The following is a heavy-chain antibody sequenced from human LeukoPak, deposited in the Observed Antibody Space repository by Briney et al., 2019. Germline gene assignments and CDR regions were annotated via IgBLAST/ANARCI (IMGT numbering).Heavy chain of an antibody. CDR1: GGSFSNYY. V-gene: IGHV4-34*01. CDR3: SRGSDESKTGDY. Sequence: PSETLSLTCAIYGGSFSNYYSSWIRQPPGKGLEWVGEIHPSGSTTFNPSLESRVSISKDTPKNQFSLNLTAVTAADTAVYYCSRGSDESKTGDYWGQGTLVTVSS. CDR2: IHPSGST. J-gene: IGHJ4*02. D-gene: IGHD6-25*01.